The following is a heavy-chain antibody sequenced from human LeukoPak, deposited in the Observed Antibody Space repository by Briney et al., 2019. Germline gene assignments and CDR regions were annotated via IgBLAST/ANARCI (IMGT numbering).Heavy chain of an antibody. CDR2: MNPNSGNT. J-gene: IGHJ6*02. CDR3: ARSLPYYDFWSGKIGYYYYGMDV. D-gene: IGHD3-3*01. V-gene: IGHV1-8*01. CDR1: GYTFTSYD. Sequence: ASVKVSCKASGYTFTSYDINWARQATGQGLEWMGWMNPNSGNTGYAQKFQGRVTMTRNTSISTAYMELSSLRSEDTAVYYCARSLPYYDFWSGKIGYYYYGMDVWGQGTTVTVSS.